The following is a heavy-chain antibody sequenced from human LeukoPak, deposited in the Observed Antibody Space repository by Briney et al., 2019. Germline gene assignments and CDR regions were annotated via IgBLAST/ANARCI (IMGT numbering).Heavy chain of an antibody. D-gene: IGHD4-11*01. CDR3: ARTVYSNNWAPASWFHP. Sequence: SETLSLTCAVHGGSFSDYDWTWIRQSPGKGLEWIGEISERGSTNYNPSLGSRITISLDTSKNQFSLHVRSVVAADTAVYYCARTVYSNNWAPASWFHPWGQGTLIIVSS. J-gene: IGHJ5*02. CDR1: GGSFSDYD. V-gene: IGHV4-34*01. CDR2: ISERGST.